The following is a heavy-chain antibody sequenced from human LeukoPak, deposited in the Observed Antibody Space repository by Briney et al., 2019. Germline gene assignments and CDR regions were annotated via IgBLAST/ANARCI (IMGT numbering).Heavy chain of an antibody. CDR2: VRSKAYGGTT. D-gene: IGHD6-13*01. V-gene: IGHV3-49*04. CDR3: TRRARIAAATPFDY. CDR1: GFTFGDYA. J-gene: IGHJ4*02. Sequence: GGSLRLSCTASGFTFGDYAMSWVRQAPGKGLEWVGFVRSKAYGGTTEYAASVKGRFTISRDDSKSIAYLQMNSLKTEDTAVYYCTRRARIAAATPFDYWGQGTLVTVSS.